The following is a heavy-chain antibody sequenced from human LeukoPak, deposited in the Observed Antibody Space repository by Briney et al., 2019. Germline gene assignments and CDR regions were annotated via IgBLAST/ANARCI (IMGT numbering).Heavy chain of an antibody. CDR2: ISPLLGAS. J-gene: IGHJ4*02. V-gene: IGHV1-69*13. CDR3: ATYDVLTGFEY. Sequence: GASVKVSCKASGYPFTRYGISWVRQAPGQGLNWMGGISPLLGASKHTQNFHDRVTITADESTTTAYMELSDLRSADTAVYYCATYDVLTGFEYWGQGTLVTVSS. D-gene: IGHD3-9*01. CDR1: GYPFTRYG.